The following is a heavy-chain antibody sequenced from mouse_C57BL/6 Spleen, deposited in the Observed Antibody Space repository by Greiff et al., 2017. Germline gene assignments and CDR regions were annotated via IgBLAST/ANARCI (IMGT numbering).Heavy chain of an antibody. CDR2: IYPGRGST. CDR1: GYTFTSYW. CDR3: ARSEVYVSFAY. J-gene: IGHJ3*01. D-gene: IGHD2-3*01. Sequence: QVQLQQPGAELVKPGASVKMSCKASGYTFTSYWITWVKQRPGQGLEWIGDIYPGRGSTNYNEKFKCKATLTVDTSSSTAYMQLSSLTSEDSAVYDGARSEVYVSFAYWGQGTLVTVSA. V-gene: IGHV1-55*01.